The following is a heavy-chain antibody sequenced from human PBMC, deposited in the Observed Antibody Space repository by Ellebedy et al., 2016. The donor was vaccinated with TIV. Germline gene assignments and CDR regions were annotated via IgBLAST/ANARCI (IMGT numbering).Heavy chain of an antibody. D-gene: IGHD6-6*01. V-gene: IGHV1-2*02. CDR2: INPNSGGT. Sequence: ASVKVSCXASGYTFTGYYMHWVRQAPGQGLEWMGWINPNSGGTNYAQKFQGRVTMTRDTSISTAYMELSRLRSDDTAVYYCARDGSSSSVDAFDIWGQGTMVTVSS. CDR1: GYTFTGYY. CDR3: ARDGSSSSVDAFDI. J-gene: IGHJ3*02.